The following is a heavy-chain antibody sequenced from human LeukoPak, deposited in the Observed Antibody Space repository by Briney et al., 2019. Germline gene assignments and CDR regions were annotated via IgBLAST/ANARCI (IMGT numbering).Heavy chain of an antibody. CDR2: IRWNSGSI. D-gene: IGHD6-19*01. CDR1: GFTFDDYA. J-gene: IGHJ4*02. Sequence: GGSLRLSCAASGFTFDDYAMHWVRQAPGKGLEWVSGIRWNSGSIGYADSAKGRFTISRDNAKNSLYLQMNSLRAEDTALYYCAKDKEGYSSGWYYFDYWGQGTLVTVSS. CDR3: AKDKEGYSSGWYYFDY. V-gene: IGHV3-9*01.